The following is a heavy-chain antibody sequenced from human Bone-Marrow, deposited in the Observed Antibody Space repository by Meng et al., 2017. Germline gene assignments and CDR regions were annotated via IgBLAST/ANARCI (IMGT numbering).Heavy chain of an antibody. CDR3: VRDTGKVGVMGDY. D-gene: IGHD1-26*01. Sequence: QVQLVPSGAEVKEPGASVKVSCKPSGYPFTAYYIHWVRQAPGQGLEWMGHIIPNSGDTLYAPKFQGRVSMTADTSIGTAYVELSGLRSDDTAMYYCVRDTGKVGVMGDYWGQGTLVTVSS. J-gene: IGHJ4*02. V-gene: IGHV1-2*06. CDR2: IIPNSGDT. CDR1: GYPFTAYY.